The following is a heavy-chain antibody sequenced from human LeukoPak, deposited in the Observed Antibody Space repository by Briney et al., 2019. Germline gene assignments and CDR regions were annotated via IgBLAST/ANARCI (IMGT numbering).Heavy chain of an antibody. CDR1: GASISSYY. CDR2: IYYNGNT. Sequence: PSETLSLTCTVSGASISSYYWSWIRQSPGKGLEWIGYIYYNGNTNYNPSPKGRVTISVDSSKNQFSLRLSSVTAADTAVYYCARVAVSAREYFDYWGQGTLVTVSS. CDR3: ARVAVSAREYFDY. D-gene: IGHD2-21*02. J-gene: IGHJ4*02. V-gene: IGHV4-59*01.